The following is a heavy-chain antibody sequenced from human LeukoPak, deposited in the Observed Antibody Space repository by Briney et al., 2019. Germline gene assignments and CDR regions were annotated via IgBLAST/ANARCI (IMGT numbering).Heavy chain of an antibody. CDR2: IYSSGDT. Sequence: GSLRLSCAASGFTGSSNFMSWVRQAPGKGLEWGSVIYSSGDTYYADSVKGRFTISRDNSKNTLYLQMNSLRAEDTAVYYCARDSYYGSGSYYRYTFDYWGQGTLVTVSS. CDR1: GFTGSSNF. CDR3: ARDSYYGSGSYYRYTFDY. D-gene: IGHD3-10*01. V-gene: IGHV3-53*01. J-gene: IGHJ4*02.